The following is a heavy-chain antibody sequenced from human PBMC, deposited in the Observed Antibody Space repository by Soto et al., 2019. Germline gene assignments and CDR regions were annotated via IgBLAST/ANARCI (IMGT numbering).Heavy chain of an antibody. CDR1: GGTFSSYT. J-gene: IGHJ6*03. D-gene: IGHD2-2*01. Sequence: QVQLVQSGAEVKKPGSSVKVSCKASGGTFSSYTISWVRQAPGQGLEWMGRIIPILGIANYAQKFLGRVTINEDKSTSTAYIDLSTLRSEDTAVYYCARVKRDCSSTSCYADYYYYYMDVWGKGTTVTVSS. CDR2: IIPILGIA. V-gene: IGHV1-69*02. CDR3: ARVKRDCSSTSCYADYYYYYMDV.